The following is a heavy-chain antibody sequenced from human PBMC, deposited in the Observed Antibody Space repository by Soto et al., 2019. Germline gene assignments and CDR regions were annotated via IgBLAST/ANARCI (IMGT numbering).Heavy chain of an antibody. J-gene: IGHJ4*02. D-gene: IGHD1-26*01. CDR3: ASAGIVGATWYYFDY. CDR2: ISAYNGNT. CDR1: GYTFAIYG. V-gene: IGHV1-18*01. Sequence: GASVKVSCKASGYTFAIYGSSWVRQAPGQGLEWMGWISAYNGNTNYAQKLQGRVTMTTDTSTSTAYMELRSLRSDDTAVYYCASAGIVGATWYYFDYWGQGTPVTVS.